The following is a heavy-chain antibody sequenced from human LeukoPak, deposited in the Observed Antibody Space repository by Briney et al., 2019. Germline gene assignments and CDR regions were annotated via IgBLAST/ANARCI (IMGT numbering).Heavy chain of an antibody. CDR1: GYSFTSYW. CDR3: ARQVKVGAFPDY. J-gene: IGHJ4*02. V-gene: IGHV5-51*01. Sequence: GESPEISWQCSGYSFTSYWIGLVRQMPGKGLGGVGIIYPGYSYTRYSPSFQGQVTISADKSISTAYLQWSSLKATDPAMYYCARQVKVGAFPDYWGQGTLVTVSS. D-gene: IGHD1-26*01. CDR2: IYPGYSYT.